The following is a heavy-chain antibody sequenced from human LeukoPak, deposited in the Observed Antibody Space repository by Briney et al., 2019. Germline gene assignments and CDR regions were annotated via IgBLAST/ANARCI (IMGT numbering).Heavy chain of an antibody. CDR1: GFTFSSYG. J-gene: IGHJ4*02. CDR2: ISYDGSNK. CDR3: AKDRSAIGEYSSSWSSFDY. D-gene: IGHD6-13*01. V-gene: IGHV3-30*18. Sequence: PGGSLRLSCAASGFTFSSYGMHWVRQAPGKGLEWVAVISYDGSNKYYADSVKGRFTISRDNSKNTLYLQMNSLRAEDTAVYYCAKDRSAIGEYSSSWSSFDYWGQGTLVTVSS.